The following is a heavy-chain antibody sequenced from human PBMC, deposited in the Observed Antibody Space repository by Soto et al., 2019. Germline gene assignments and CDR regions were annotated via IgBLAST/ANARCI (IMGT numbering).Heavy chain of an antibody. CDR2: IGTAGDT. D-gene: IGHD3-10*01. Sequence: GGSLRLSCAASGFTFSSYDMHWVRQATGKGLEWVSAIGTAGDTYYPGSVKGRFTISRENAKNSLYLQMNSLRAEDTAVYYCARVMVRGVLDYWGQGTLVTVSS. V-gene: IGHV3-13*01. CDR1: GFTFSSYD. J-gene: IGHJ4*02. CDR3: ARVMVRGVLDY.